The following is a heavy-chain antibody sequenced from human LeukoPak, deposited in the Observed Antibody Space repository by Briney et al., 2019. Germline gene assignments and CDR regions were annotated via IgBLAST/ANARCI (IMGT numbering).Heavy chain of an antibody. J-gene: IGHJ6*03. Sequence: GGSLRLSCAASGFTFSSYGMHWVRQAPGKGLEWGAFIRYDGSNKYYADSVEGRFTISRDNSKNTLYLQMNSLRAEDTAVYYCAKDTLVVAAIPIDYMDVWGKGTTVTVSS. V-gene: IGHV3-30*02. CDR2: IRYDGSNK. D-gene: IGHD2-15*01. CDR3: AKDTLVVAAIPIDYMDV. CDR1: GFTFSSYG.